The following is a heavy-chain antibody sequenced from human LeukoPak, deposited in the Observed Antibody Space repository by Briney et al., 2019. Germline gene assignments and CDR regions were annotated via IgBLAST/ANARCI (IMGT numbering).Heavy chain of an antibody. CDR2: ITGGGDTT. CDR3: AILPGYSSGWYEVNY. D-gene: IGHD6-13*01. Sequence: GGSLRLSCAASGFTFSSYAMTWVRQAPGKGLEWVSSITGGGDTTYYADSVRGRFTISRDNSKNTLSVQMNSLRAEDTAVYYCAILPGYSSGWYEVNYWGQGTLVTVSS. CDR1: GFTFSSYA. J-gene: IGHJ4*02. V-gene: IGHV3-23*01.